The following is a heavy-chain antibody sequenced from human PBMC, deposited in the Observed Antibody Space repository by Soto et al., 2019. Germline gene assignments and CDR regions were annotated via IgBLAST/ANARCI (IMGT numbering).Heavy chain of an antibody. CDR1: GFTFSSYG. J-gene: IGHJ4*02. Sequence: QVQLVESGGGVVQPGRSLRLSCAASGFTFSSYGMHWVRQAPGKGLEWVAVISYGGSNKYYADSVKGRFTISRDNSKNTLYLQMNSLRAEDTAVYYCAKGAVAAHFDYWGQGTLVTVSS. D-gene: IGHD6-19*01. CDR3: AKGAVAAHFDY. CDR2: ISYGGSNK. V-gene: IGHV3-30*18.